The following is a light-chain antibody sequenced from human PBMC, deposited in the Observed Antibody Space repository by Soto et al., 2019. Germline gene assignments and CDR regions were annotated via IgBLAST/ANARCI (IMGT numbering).Light chain of an antibody. Sequence: SYELTQPPSVSVAPGQTARITCGENNIGSKSLHWYQQKPGQAPVLVVYDDSARPSGIPERFSGSNSGNTATLTISGVEAGDEADYYCQVWDSSGHHVVFGGGTKLTAL. V-gene: IGLV3-21*02. J-gene: IGLJ2*01. CDR3: QVWDSSGHHVV. CDR1: NIGSKS. CDR2: DDS.